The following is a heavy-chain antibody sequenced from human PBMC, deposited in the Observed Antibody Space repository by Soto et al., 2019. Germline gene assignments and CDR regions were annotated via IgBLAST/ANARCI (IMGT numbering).Heavy chain of an antibody. Sequence: SETLSLTCAVSGGSISSSNWWSWVRQPPGKGLEWIGEIYHSGSTNYNPSLKSRVTISVDKSKNQFSLKLSSVTAADTAVYYCARDVRTSTSGSYFDYWGQGTLVTVSS. CDR2: IYHSGST. V-gene: IGHV4-4*02. CDR1: GGSISSSNW. CDR3: ARDVRTSTSGSYFDY. J-gene: IGHJ4*02. D-gene: IGHD1-26*01.